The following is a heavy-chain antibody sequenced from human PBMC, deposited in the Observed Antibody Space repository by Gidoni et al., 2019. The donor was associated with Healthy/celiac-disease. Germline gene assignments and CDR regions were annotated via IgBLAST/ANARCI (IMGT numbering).Heavy chain of an antibody. J-gene: IGHJ3*02. V-gene: IGHV3-53*01. CDR1: GFTVSSNY. CDR2: IYSGGST. Sequence: EVQLVESGEGLIQPGGSLRLSCAASGFTVSSNYMSWVRQAPGKGLEWVSVIYSGGSTYYADSVKGRFTISRDNSKNTLYLQMNSLRAEDTAVYYCARDSRGSSSWFSGAFDIWGQGTMVTVSS. CDR3: ARDSRGSSSWFSGAFDI. D-gene: IGHD6-13*01.